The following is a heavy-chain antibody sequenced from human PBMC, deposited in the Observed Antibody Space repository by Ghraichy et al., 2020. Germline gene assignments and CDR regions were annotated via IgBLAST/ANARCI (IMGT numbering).Heavy chain of an antibody. CDR2: FDPEDGET. CDR3: ATTPYCTGGVCPTEGAFDI. CDR1: GYTLTELS. D-gene: IGHD2-8*02. Sequence: ASVKVSCKVSGYTLTELSMHWVRQAPGKGLEWMGGFDPEDGETIYAQKFQGRVTMTEDTSTDTAYMELSSLRSEDTAVYYCATTPYCTGGVCPTEGAFDIWGQGTMVTVSS. V-gene: IGHV1-24*01. J-gene: IGHJ3*02.